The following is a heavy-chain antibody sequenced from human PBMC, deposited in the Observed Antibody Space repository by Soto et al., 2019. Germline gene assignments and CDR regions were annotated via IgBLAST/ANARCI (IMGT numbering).Heavy chain of an antibody. CDR1: GFTFSSYS. CDR2: ISSSSSYI. CDR3: ARDLYYYDSSGSYFDY. D-gene: IGHD3-22*01. J-gene: IGHJ4*02. Sequence: GGSLRLSCAASGFTFSSYSMNWVRQAPGKGLEWISSISSSSSYIYYADSVKGRFTISRDNAKNSLYLQMNSLRAEDTAVYYCARDLYYYDSSGSYFDYWGQGTLVTVS. V-gene: IGHV3-21*01.